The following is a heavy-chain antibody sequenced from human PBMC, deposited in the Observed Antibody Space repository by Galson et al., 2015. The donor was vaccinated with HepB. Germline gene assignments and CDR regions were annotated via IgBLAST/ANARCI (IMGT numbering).Heavy chain of an antibody. CDR2: INIGSGNI. V-gene: IGHV1-3*04. D-gene: IGHD3-16*01. J-gene: IGHJ3*02. CDR3: ARGGAPAYPCDTFDI. CDR1: GYTFPRHA. Sequence: SVKVSCTASGYTFPRHAIHWVRQAPGKRLEWIAWINIGSGNIHYSHTFKGRLTITRDISTSTPYMEMNSLKAEDTAVYYCARGGAPAYPCDTFDIWGQGTLVTVSS.